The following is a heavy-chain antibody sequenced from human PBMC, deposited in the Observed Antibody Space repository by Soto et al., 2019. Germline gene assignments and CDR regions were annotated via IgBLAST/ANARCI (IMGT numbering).Heavy chain of an antibody. Sequence: SQALSVTCAVSGGSISSSNCWGWVLQLPGKGLEWIGEIYHSGSTNYNPSLKSRVTISVDNSKNQFSLKLSSVTAAVTPVYYCVRVVGGYSYGMDVWAPGTMVTVSS. CDR2: IYHSGST. J-gene: IGHJ6*02. V-gene: IGHV4-4*02. CDR3: VRVVGGYSYGMDV. D-gene: IGHD2-2*01. CDR1: GGSISSSNC.